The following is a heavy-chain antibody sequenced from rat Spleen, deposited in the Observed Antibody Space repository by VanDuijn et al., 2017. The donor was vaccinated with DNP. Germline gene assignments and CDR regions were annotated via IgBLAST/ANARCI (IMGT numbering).Heavy chain of an antibody. D-gene: IGHD1-10*01. CDR2: ITSGGGST. CDR1: GFTFNNYW. V-gene: IGHV5-31*01. Sequence: EVQLVESGGDLVQPGRSLKLSCVASGFTFNNYWMTWIRHVPGKGLEWVASITSGGGSTYYPDSVKGRFTISRDDAKNTLYLQMDSLRSEDTATYYCAKDLNNRGAMDAWGQGTSVTVSS. CDR3: AKDLNNRGAMDA. J-gene: IGHJ4*01.